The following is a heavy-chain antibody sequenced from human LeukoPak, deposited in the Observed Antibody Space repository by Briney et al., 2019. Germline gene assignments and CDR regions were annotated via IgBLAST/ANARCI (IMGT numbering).Heavy chain of an antibody. J-gene: IGHJ6*03. CDR1: GFTFSSNG. CDR2: ISYDGSHK. V-gene: IGHV3-30*18. Sequence: PGGLLRLSRAASGFTFSSNGMDWVGQAIGRGQEWVAVISYDGSHKYYVDSVKGRFTISRDNSKNTLYLQMNSLRAEDTAVYYCAKGHYTDVWGKGTTVTVSS. CDR3: AKGHYTDV.